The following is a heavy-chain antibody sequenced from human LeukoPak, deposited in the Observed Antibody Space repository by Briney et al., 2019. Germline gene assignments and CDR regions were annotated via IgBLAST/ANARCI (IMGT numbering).Heavy chain of an antibody. D-gene: IGHD3-9*01. V-gene: IGHV1-18*01. CDR1: GYTFTSYG. CDR2: ISTYNGKT. J-gene: IGHJ6*04. CDR3: ARGEYYDILTSYYYYNMDV. Sequence: ASVKVSCKASGYTFTSYGISWVRQAPGQGLEWMAWISTYNGKTNYAQKVQGRVTTTTDTSTSTAYMELRSLRSDDTAVYYCARGEYYDILTSYYYYNMDVWGKGTTVIVSS.